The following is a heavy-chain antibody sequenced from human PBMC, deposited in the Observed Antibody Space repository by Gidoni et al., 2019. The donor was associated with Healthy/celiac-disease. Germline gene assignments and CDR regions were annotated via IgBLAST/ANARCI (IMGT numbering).Heavy chain of an antibody. J-gene: IGHJ4*02. CDR2: IYPGDSDT. V-gene: IGHV5-51*01. CDR1: GCSFTSNW. Sequence: EVQLVHSGAEVKKHGESLKISCKGSGCSFTSNWIGWVRQMPGKGLEWMVIIYPGDSDTRYSPSFQGQVTISADKSISTAYLQWSSLKASDTAMYYCARIRPYYDSRDYWGQGTLVTVSS. CDR3: ARIRPYYDSRDY. D-gene: IGHD3-22*01.